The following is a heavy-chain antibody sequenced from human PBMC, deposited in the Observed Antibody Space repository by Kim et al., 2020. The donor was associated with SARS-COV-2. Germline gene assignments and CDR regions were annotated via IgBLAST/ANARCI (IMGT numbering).Heavy chain of an antibody. Sequence: SETLSLTCAVYGGSFSGYYWSWIRQPPGKWLEWIGEINHSGSTNYNPSLKSRVTISVDTSKNQFSLKLSSVTAADTAVYYCARGQMRAYVYYYYGMDVWG. J-gene: IGHJ6*01. CDR1: GGSFSGYY. V-gene: IGHV4-34*01. CDR2: INHSGST. D-gene: IGHD3-16*01. CDR3: ARGQMRAYVYYYYGMDV.